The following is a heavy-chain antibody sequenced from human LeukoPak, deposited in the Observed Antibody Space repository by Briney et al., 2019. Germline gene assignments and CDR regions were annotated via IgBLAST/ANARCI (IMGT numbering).Heavy chain of an antibody. Sequence: TSETLSVTSTVPGGSISSYNWSWSRQSPGKGLWWIGYIYYSGSTNYNPSLKSRDAISVDTSKNQFSLKLSSVTASDTAVYYCARHRIQLWRFDYWGQGTLVTVSS. V-gene: IGHV4-59*08. CDR1: GGSISSYN. J-gene: IGHJ4*02. D-gene: IGHD5-18*01. CDR2: IYYSGST. CDR3: ARHRIQLWRFDY.